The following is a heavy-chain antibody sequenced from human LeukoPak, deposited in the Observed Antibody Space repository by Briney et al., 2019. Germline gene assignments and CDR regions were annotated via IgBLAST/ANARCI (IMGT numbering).Heavy chain of an antibody. CDR3: ARIGYSSSSLDY. Sequence: GGSLRLSCAASGFPFSNYWMTWVRQAPGKGLEWVANIKQDGSVNFYVDSVKGRFTISRDNAKNSLYLQMNSLRADDTAVYFCARIGYSSSSLDYWGRGTLVTVSS. V-gene: IGHV3-7*01. CDR1: GFPFSNYW. J-gene: IGHJ4*02. D-gene: IGHD6-6*01. CDR2: IKQDGSVN.